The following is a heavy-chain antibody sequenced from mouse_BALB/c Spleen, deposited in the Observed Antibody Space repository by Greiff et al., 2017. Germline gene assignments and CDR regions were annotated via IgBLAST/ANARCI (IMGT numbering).Heavy chain of an antibody. J-gene: IGHJ2*01. CDR3: ARDGYDVGGYFDY. Sequence: EVMLVESGGGLVKPGGSLKLSCAASGFTFSSYAMSWVRQSPEKRLEWVAEISSGGSYTYYPDTVTGRFTISRDNAKNTLYLEMSSLRSEDTAMYYCARDGYDVGGYFDYWGQGTTLTVSA. V-gene: IGHV5-9-4*01. CDR1: GFTFSSYA. CDR2: ISSGGSYT. D-gene: IGHD2-2*01.